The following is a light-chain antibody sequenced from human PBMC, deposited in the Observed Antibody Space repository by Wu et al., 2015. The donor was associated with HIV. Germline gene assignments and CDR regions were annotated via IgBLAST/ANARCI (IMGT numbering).Light chain of an antibody. J-gene: IGKJ1*01. CDR2: AAS. CDR1: QGISNF. CDR3: LQYHNTPRA. Sequence: DIQMTQSPSSLSASVGDGVTITCRASQGISNFLAWYQQKPGKPPKVLIYAASTLQSGVPSRFSGSGSGTDYTLTITSLLPEDFATYYCLQYHNTPRAFGQGTKVEIQ. V-gene: IGKV1-27*01.